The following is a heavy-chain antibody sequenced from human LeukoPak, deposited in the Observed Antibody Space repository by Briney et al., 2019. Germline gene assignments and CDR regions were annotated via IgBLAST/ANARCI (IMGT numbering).Heavy chain of an antibody. D-gene: IGHD3-10*01. CDR2: ISYDGSNK. CDR3: AKGITMVRGVSNNWFDP. Sequence: GGSLRLPCAASGFTFSSYGMHWVRQAPGKGLEWVAVISYDGSNKYYADSVKGRFTISRDNSKNTLYLQMNSLRAEDTAVYYCAKGITMVRGVSNNWFDPWGQGTLVTVSS. CDR1: GFTFSSYG. J-gene: IGHJ5*02. V-gene: IGHV3-30*18.